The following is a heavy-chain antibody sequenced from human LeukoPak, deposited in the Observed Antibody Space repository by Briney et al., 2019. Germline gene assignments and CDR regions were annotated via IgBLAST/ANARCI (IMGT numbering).Heavy chain of an antibody. CDR2: INPSGGST. CDR1: GYTFTSYY. V-gene: IGHV1-46*01. J-gene: IGHJ6*02. Sequence: GASVKVSCKASGYTFTSYYMHWVRQAPGQGLEWMGIINPSGGSTSYAQKFQGRVTMTRDTSTSTVYMELSSLRSEDTAVYYCAKTGYYGDYYYGMVVWGQGTTVTVSS. D-gene: IGHD3-9*01. CDR3: AKTGYYGDYYYGMVV.